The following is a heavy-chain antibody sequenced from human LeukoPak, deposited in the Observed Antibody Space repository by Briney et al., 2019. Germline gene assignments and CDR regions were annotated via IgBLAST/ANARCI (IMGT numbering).Heavy chain of an antibody. CDR1: GFTFISYA. CDR3: AREVYNYGYDY. V-gene: IGHV3-30-3*01. J-gene: IGHJ4*02. Sequence: PGGSLRLSCAASGFTFISYAMHWVRQAPGKGLEGVAVISYDGSNKYYADSVKGRFTISRDNSENTLYLQMNSLRAEDTAVYYCAREVYNYGYDYWGQGTLVTVSS. D-gene: IGHD5-18*01. CDR2: ISYDGSNK.